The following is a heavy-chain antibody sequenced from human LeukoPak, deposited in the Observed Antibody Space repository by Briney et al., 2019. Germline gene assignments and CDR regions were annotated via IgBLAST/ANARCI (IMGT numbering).Heavy chain of an antibody. CDR1: GGSVRDNY. J-gene: IGHJ4*02. D-gene: IGHD1-14*01. CDR2: VYTGGSP. Sequence: SETLSLTCTVSGGSVRDNYWSWIRQPPGKGLEWIGRVYTGGSPNYNSSLKSRVALSLDTSRYQFSMNLTSVTAADTAVYFCARGSTFTGFDFWGQGALVTVSS. V-gene: IGHV4-4*07. CDR3: ARGSTFTGFDF.